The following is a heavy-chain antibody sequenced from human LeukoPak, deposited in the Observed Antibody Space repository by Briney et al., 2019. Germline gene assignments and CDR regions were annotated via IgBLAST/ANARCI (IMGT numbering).Heavy chain of an antibody. CDR3: ARKRGYSGYDTKNWFDP. CDR2: INHSGST. D-gene: IGHD5-12*01. Sequence: PSETLSLTCAVYGGSFSGYYWSWIRQPPGKGLEWIGEINHSGSTSYNPSLKSRVTISVDTSKNQFSLKLSSVTAADTAVYYCARKRGYSGYDTKNWFDPWGQGTLVTVSS. V-gene: IGHV4-34*01. CDR1: GGSFSGYY. J-gene: IGHJ5*02.